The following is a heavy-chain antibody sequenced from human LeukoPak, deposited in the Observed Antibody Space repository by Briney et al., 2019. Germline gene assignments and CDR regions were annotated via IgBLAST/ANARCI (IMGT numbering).Heavy chain of an antibody. CDR2: ISSSSSTI. D-gene: IGHD2-2*01. CDR1: GFTFSSYS. Sequence: PGGSLRLSCAASGFTFSSYSMNWVRQAPGKGLEWVSYISSSSSTIYYADSVKGRFTISRDNAKNSLYLQMNSLRAEDTAVYYCARGRPDRSSTSCYGYYYYYMDVWGKGTTVTVSS. J-gene: IGHJ6*03. V-gene: IGHV3-48*04. CDR3: ARGRPDRSSTSCYGYYYYYMDV.